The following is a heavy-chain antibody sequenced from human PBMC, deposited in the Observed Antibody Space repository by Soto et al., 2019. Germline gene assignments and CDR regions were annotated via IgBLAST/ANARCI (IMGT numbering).Heavy chain of an antibody. D-gene: IGHD5-12*01. V-gene: IGHV4-30-4*01. Sequence: PSETLSLTCTVSGCSISSGDYYWSWIRQPPGKGLEWIGYIYYSGSTYYNPSLKSRVTISVDTSKNQFSLKLSSVTVADTAVYYCATHLIVATTYQSFDYWGQGTLVTVSS. CDR3: ATHLIVATTYQSFDY. CDR2: IYYSGST. J-gene: IGHJ4*02. CDR1: GCSISSGDYY.